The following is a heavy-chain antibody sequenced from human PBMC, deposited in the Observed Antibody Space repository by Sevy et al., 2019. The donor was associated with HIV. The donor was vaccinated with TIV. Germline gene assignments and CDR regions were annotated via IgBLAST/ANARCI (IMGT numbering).Heavy chain of an antibody. J-gene: IGHJ4*02. Sequence: GGSLRLSCAASGFTFSDYYMSWIRQAPGKGLEWVSYISSSSSYTNYADSVKGRFTISRDNSKNTVDLQMDSLRAEDTAVYYCTNRGVVIITGFDYWGQGTLVTVSS. V-gene: IGHV3-11*03. CDR3: TNRGVVIITGFDY. CDR1: GFTFSDYY. D-gene: IGHD1-20*01. CDR2: ISSSSSYT.